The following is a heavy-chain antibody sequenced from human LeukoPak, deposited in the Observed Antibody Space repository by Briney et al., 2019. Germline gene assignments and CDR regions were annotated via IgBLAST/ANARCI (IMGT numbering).Heavy chain of an antibody. CDR3: ARDPRGAIPYDSSGHSADAFDI. CDR1: GYTFTGYY. Sequence: ASVKVSCKASGYTFTGYYIHWVRQAPGQGLEWMGRINPNSGGTNYAQKFQGRVTMTRDTSISTAYMELSRLRSDDTAVYYCARDPRGAIPYDSSGHSADAFDIWGQGTIVTVSS. J-gene: IGHJ3*02. V-gene: IGHV1-2*06. D-gene: IGHD3-22*01. CDR2: INPNSGGT.